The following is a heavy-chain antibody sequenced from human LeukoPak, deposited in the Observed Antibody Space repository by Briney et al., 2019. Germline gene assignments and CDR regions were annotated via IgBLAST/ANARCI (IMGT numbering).Heavy chain of an antibody. CDR1: GSTFSSYL. Sequence: SGGSLRLSCAASGSTFSSYLMHWVRQAPGKGLEWVSRINTDGSSTNYADSVKGRFTISRDNAKNTVYLQMNSLRAEDTAVYYCARDNNRRWGYWGQGTLVTVSS. J-gene: IGHJ4*02. V-gene: IGHV3-74*01. D-gene: IGHD2/OR15-2a*01. CDR3: ARDNNRRWGY. CDR2: INTDGSST.